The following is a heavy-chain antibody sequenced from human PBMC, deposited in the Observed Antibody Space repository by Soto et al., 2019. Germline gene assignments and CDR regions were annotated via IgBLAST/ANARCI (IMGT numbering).Heavy chain of an antibody. CDR2: ISYDGSNK. Sequence: QVQLVESGGGVVQPGRSLRLSCAASGFTFSSYGMHWVRQAPGKGLEWVAVISYDGSNKYYADSVKGRFTISRDNSKNTLYLQMNSLRAEDTAVYYCAKDLLGYCSSTSCYTPFDYWGQGTVVTVSS. V-gene: IGHV3-30*18. D-gene: IGHD2-2*02. J-gene: IGHJ4*02. CDR3: AKDLLGYCSSTSCYTPFDY. CDR1: GFTFSSYG.